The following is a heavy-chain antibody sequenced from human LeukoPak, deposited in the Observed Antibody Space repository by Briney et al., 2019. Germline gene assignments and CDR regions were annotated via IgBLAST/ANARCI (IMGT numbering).Heavy chain of an antibody. Sequence: ASVKVSCKASGYTFTGYYMHWVRQAPGQGLEWMGRINPNSGGTNYAQKFQGRVTMTRDTSISTAYMELSRLRSGDTAVYYCARANTLGLLPGGWFDPWGQGTLVTVSS. CDR2: INPNSGGT. J-gene: IGHJ5*02. CDR3: ARANTLGLLPGGWFDP. D-gene: IGHD1/OR15-1a*01. V-gene: IGHV1-2*06. CDR1: GYTFTGYY.